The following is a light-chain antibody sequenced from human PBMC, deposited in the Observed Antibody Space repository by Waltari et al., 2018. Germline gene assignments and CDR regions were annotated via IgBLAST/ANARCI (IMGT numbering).Light chain of an antibody. J-gene: IGLJ3*02. V-gene: IGLV2-14*01. CDR2: EVS. CDR3: SLYISSSTYWV. CDR1: SSDVGTYNY. Sequence: QSALTQPASVSGSPGQSITISCTGTSSDVGTYNYVSWYQQHPDKAPKLMIYEVSYRPSGVSSRLSGSKSGNTASLTISGLQAEDEADYYCSLYISSSTYWVFGGGTKLTVL.